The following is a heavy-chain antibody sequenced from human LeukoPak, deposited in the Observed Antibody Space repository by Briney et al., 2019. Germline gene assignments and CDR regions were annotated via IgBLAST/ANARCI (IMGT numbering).Heavy chain of an antibody. Sequence: RRASVKVSCKASGYTFTSYDINWVRQATGQGLEWMGWMNPNSGNTGYAQKFQGRVTMTRNTSIRTAYMELSSLRSEDTAVYYCARGKKYINSGVYWFDPGAREPWSSSPQ. D-gene: IGHD4-23*01. J-gene: IGHJ5*02. CDR1: GYTFTSYD. CDR3: ARGKKYINSGVYWFDP. CDR2: MNPNSGNT. V-gene: IGHV1-8*01.